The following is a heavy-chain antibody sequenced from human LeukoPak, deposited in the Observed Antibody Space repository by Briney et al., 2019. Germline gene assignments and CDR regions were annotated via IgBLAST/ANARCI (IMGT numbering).Heavy chain of an antibody. CDR2: INHSGST. CDR3: ARALVVVPAAIWALVYFDY. J-gene: IGHJ4*02. D-gene: IGHD2-2*01. V-gene: IGHV4-34*01. CDR1: GGSFSGYH. Sequence: SETLSLTCAVYGGSFSGYHWSWIRQPPGKGLEWIGEINHSGSTNYNPSLKSRVTISVDTSKNQFSLKLSSVTAADTAVYYCARALVVVPAAIWALVYFDYWGQGTLVTVSS.